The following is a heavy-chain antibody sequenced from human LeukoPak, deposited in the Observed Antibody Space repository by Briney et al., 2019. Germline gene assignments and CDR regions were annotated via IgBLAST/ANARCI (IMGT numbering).Heavy chain of an antibody. J-gene: IGHJ4*02. CDR1: GYTFASYD. CDR2: MNPNSGNT. Sequence: GASVKVSRKASGYTFASYDINWVRQATRQGLEWMGWMNPNSGNTGYAQKFQGRVTITRNTSISTAYMELSSLRSEDTAVYYCARGGSGSYSYFDYWGQGTLVTVSS. CDR3: ARGGSGSYSYFDY. D-gene: IGHD3-10*01. V-gene: IGHV1-8*03.